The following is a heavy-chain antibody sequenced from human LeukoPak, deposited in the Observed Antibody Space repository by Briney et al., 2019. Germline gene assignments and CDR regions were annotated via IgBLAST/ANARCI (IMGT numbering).Heavy chain of an antibody. D-gene: IGHD3-22*01. CDR2: ISSSSSYI. Sequence: GGSLRLSCAASGFTFSSYWMSWVRQAPGKGLEWVSSISSSSSYIYYADSVKGRFTISRDNAKNSLYLQMNSLRAEDTAVYYCARDGGLYDSSGYYHENWFDPWGQGTLVTVSS. CDR1: GFTFSSYW. J-gene: IGHJ5*02. CDR3: ARDGGLYDSSGYYHENWFDP. V-gene: IGHV3-21*01.